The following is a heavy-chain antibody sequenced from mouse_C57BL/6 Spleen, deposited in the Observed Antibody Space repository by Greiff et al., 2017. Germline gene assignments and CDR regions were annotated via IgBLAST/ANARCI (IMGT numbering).Heavy chain of an antibody. Sequence: QVHVKQSGAELVRPGASVTLSCKASGYTFTDYEMHWVKQTPVHGLEWIGAIDPETGGTAYNQKFKGKAILTADKSSSTAYMELRSLTSEDSAVYYCTRRSPYYFDYWGQGTTLTVSS. CDR1: GYTFTDYE. CDR3: TRRSPYYFDY. D-gene: IGHD1-1*01. V-gene: IGHV1-15*01. J-gene: IGHJ2*01. CDR2: IDPETGGT.